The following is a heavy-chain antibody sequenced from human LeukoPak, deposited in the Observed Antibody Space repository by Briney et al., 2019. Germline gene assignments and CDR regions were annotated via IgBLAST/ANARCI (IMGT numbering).Heavy chain of an antibody. Sequence: GGSLRLSCAASGFTFSSYAMHWVRQAPGKGLEWVAVISYDGSDKYYTDSVKGRFTISRDNSKNTLFLQMNSLRAEDTAVYHCASQYCTGINCPYWGQGTLVTVSS. J-gene: IGHJ4*02. CDR2: ISYDGSDK. V-gene: IGHV3-30-3*01. D-gene: IGHD2-8*02. CDR3: ASQYCTGINCPY. CDR1: GFTFSSYA.